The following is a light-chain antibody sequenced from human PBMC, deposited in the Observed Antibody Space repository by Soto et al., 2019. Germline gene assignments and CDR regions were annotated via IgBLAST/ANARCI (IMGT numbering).Light chain of an antibody. CDR1: QSVNTN. V-gene: IGKV3-15*01. J-gene: IGKJ1*01. Sequence: IVVTQSPATLSVSPGERATLSCRASQSVNTNFAWYQQKPGQAPRLLIYGASTRATGIPDRFSGSGSGTEFTLTISSLRSEDSAVYYCQQYNNWPSWTFGQGTKVDIK. CDR2: GAS. CDR3: QQYNNWPSWT.